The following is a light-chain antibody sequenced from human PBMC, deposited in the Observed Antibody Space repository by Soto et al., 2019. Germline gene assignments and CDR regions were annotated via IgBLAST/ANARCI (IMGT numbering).Light chain of an antibody. CDR3: QQSYTSPPGFS. Sequence: TLSLASLSASVGDRVTIICWTFQSISNFLNWYQQKPGEAPKILIYATSHLQGGVPSRFSGTGSGTEFTLTISSVQPEDFATYYCQQSYTSPPGFSFGPGTKVDTK. CDR1: QSISNF. CDR2: ATS. J-gene: IGKJ3*01. V-gene: IGKV1-39*01.